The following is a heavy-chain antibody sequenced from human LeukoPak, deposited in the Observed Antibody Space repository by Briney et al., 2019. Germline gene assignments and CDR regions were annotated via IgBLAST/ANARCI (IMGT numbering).Heavy chain of an antibody. J-gene: IGHJ4*02. V-gene: IGHV1-2*02. CDR2: INPNSGGT. Sequence: GASVKVSCKASGYTFTGYYMHWVRQAPRQGLEWMGWINPNSGGTNYAQKFQGRVTMTRDTSISTAYMELSRLRSDDTAVYYCARAPITIFGVVQSSDYWGQGTLVTVSS. D-gene: IGHD3-3*01. CDR3: ARAPITIFGVVQSSDY. CDR1: GYTFTGYY.